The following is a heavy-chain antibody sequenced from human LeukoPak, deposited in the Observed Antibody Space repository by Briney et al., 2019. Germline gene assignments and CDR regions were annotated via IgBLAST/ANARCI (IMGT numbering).Heavy chain of an antibody. Sequence: PGGSLRLSCAASEFTFSSYAMSWVRQAPGKGLEWVSGISGSGGSTDYADSVKGRFTISRDNSKNTLYLQMNSLRAEDTAVYYCAKPRDGYNYNFDYWGQGTLVTVSS. CDR1: EFTFSSYA. V-gene: IGHV3-23*01. CDR3: AKPRDGYNYNFDY. CDR2: ISGSGGST. D-gene: IGHD5-24*01. J-gene: IGHJ4*02.